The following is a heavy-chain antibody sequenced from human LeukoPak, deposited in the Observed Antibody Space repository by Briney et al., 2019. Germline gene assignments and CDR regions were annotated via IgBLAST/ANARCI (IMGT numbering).Heavy chain of an antibody. D-gene: IGHD6-13*01. J-gene: IGHJ1*01. CDR3: VILWGGSWYLRVYFQH. CDR2: ISGSGGST. Sequence: GGSLRLSCAASGFTFSSYAMSWVRQAPGKGLEWVSAISGSGGSTYYADSVKGRFTISRDNSKNTLYLQMNGLRAEDTAVYYCVILWGGSWYLRVYFQHWGQGTLVTVSS. V-gene: IGHV3-23*01. CDR1: GFTFSSYA.